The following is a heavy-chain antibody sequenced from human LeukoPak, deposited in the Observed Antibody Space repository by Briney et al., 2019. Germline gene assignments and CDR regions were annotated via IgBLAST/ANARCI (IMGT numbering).Heavy chain of an antibody. CDR1: GFGFSSHW. J-gene: IGHJ5*02. Sequence: GGSLRLSCAASGFGFSSHWMHWVRQAPGKGLMWVSRSNSDGSVRNYADSVEGRFIISRDNAKNTLYLQMNNLGVEDTAVYFCARDPSVNNAIGYNWFDHWGQGALVTVSS. D-gene: IGHD2/OR15-2a*01. V-gene: IGHV3-74*01. CDR3: ARDPSVNNAIGYNWFDH. CDR2: SNSDGSVR.